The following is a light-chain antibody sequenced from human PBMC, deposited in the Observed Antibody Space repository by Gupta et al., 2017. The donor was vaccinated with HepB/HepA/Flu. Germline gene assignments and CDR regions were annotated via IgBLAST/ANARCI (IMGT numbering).Light chain of an antibody. CDR2: WAS. CDR3: KQYLRLPLT. V-gene: IGKV4-1*01. J-gene: IGKJ4*01. CDR1: QRVLYSSNNKNK. Sequence: DIVITQYPDSMAVSLGARATINCKSSQRVLYSSNNKNKLAWYQQKPGQPPKLLIDWASTRESGVPDRFSGSGSGTDFTLNISSVEAEDVAVYYCKQYLRLPLTFGGGTKVEIK.